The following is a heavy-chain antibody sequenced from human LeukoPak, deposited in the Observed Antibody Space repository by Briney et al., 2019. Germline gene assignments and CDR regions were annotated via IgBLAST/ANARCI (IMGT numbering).Heavy chain of an antibody. CDR1: GFTFSSYG. CDR2: IWYDGSNE. Sequence: PGGSLRLSCAASGFTFSSYGMYWVRQAPGKGLEWGAVIWYDGSNEYYADSVKGRFTISRDNSKNTLYLQMNSLRAEDTAVYYCAKDLVAVAGMDWGQGTLVTVSS. V-gene: IGHV3-33*06. D-gene: IGHD6-19*01. CDR3: AKDLVAVAGMD. J-gene: IGHJ4*02.